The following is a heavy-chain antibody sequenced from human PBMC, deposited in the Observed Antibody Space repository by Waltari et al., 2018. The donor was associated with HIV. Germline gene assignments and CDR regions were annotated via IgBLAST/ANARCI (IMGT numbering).Heavy chain of an antibody. CDR1: GFPFSSSE. J-gene: IGHJ3*02. CDR2: ISSSGSTI. Sequence: EVQVVESGGGLVQPGGSLSLSCAASGFPFSSSEMNWVRQAPGKGLEWVSYISSSGSTIYFADSVKGRFTMSRDNAKNSLYLRMNSLRAEDTAVYYCARAFMIRGTGAFDIWGQGTMVTVSS. CDR3: ARAFMIRGTGAFDI. V-gene: IGHV3-48*03. D-gene: IGHD3-10*01.